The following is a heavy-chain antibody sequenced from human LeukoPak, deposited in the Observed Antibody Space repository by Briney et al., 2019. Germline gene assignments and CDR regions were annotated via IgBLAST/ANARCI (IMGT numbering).Heavy chain of an antibody. CDR1: GFTLSSYW. CDR2: IKEDGTEK. V-gene: IGHV3-7*03. Sequence: GGSLRLSCAASGFTLSSYWMSWVRQAPGKGLEWVAIIKEDGTEKYYVDSVKGRFTTSRDNAKNSLYLQMNSLRAEDTAVYYCARYTYDSFDYWGQGTLVTVSS. CDR3: ARYTYDSFDY. J-gene: IGHJ4*02. D-gene: IGHD3-3*01.